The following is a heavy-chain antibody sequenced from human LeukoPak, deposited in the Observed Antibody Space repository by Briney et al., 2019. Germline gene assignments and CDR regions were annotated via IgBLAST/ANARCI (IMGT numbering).Heavy chain of an antibody. Sequence: SETLSLTRTVSGGSISSGGYYWTWIRPNPGKGREWIGYIYYSGSTYYTPSLKSRVPISVATTNNQFSLKLSSVTAAATAVYYCARDFGYYDSSGYYPSWFDPWGQGTLVTVSS. D-gene: IGHD3-22*01. V-gene: IGHV4-31*03. CDR3: ARDFGYYDSSGYYPSWFDP. J-gene: IGHJ5*02. CDR2: IYYSGST. CDR1: GGSISSGGYY.